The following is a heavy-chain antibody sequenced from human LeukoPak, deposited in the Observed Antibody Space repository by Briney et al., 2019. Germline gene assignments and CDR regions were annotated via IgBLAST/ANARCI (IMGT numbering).Heavy chain of an antibody. Sequence: PGGSLRLSCAASGFTFSSYAMSWVRQAPGKGLEWVSAISGSGGSTYYADSVKGRFTISRDNSKNTLYVQMNNLIGDDTALYFCAKRSRESSGCFDYWGQGTLVTVAS. CDR1: GFTFSSYA. CDR3: AKRSRESSGCFDY. V-gene: IGHV3-23*01. D-gene: IGHD6-19*01. CDR2: ISGSGGST. J-gene: IGHJ4*02.